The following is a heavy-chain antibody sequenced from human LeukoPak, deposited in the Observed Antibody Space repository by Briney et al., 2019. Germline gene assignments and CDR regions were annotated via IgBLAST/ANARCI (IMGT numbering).Heavy chain of an antibody. Sequence: GGSLRLSCAASGFTFSSYNMNWVRQAPGKGLEWVSTVLSDGATHYADSVTGRFTVSRDNSKNMLYLQMNSLRAEDTAIYYCAKDLYGSESTWGQGILVTVSS. V-gene: IGHV3-23*01. CDR1: GFTFSSYN. D-gene: IGHD3-10*01. CDR2: VLSDGAT. CDR3: AKDLYGSEST. J-gene: IGHJ4*02.